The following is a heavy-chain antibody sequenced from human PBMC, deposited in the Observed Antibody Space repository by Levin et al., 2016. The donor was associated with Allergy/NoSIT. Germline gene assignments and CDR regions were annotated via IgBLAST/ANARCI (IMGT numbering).Heavy chain of an antibody. V-gene: IGHV4-59*13. CDR1: AGATSSYY. CDR2: VYYSGRT. CDR3: ARGRSQYDLYYYYYMDV. Sequence: SETLSLTCSVSAGATSSYYWSWIRQSPGKGLEWIGYVYYSGRTNYNPSLKSRVNISLDRSKNQFSLILSSVTAADTAVYYCARGRSQYDLYYYYYMDVWGKGTTVTVSS. D-gene: IGHD3-3*01. J-gene: IGHJ6*03.